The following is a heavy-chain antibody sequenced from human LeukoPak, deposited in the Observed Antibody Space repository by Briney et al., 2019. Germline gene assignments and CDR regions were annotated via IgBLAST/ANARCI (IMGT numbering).Heavy chain of an antibody. CDR1: GGSISSYY. CDR2: IYYSGST. J-gene: IGHJ4*02. D-gene: IGHD3-10*01. CDR3: ARGSPGPDY. V-gene: IGHV4-59*01. Sequence: SETLSLTCTVSGGSISSYYWSWIRQPPGKGLEWIGYIYYSGSTNYNPSLKSRVTISVDTSKDQFSLKLSSVTAADTAVYYCARGSPGPDYWGQGTLVTVSS.